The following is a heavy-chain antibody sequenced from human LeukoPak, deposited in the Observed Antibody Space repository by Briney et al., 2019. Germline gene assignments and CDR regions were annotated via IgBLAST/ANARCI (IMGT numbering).Heavy chain of an antibody. CDR2: IGTSSTTR. V-gene: IGHV3-48*04. D-gene: IGHD1-26*01. CDR1: GFTFSNAW. CDR3: ARGPIVGATLFDY. Sequence: GGSLRLSCAASGFTFSNAWMSWVRQAPGKGLEWVSNIGTSSTTRYYADSVKGRFTISRDNAKNSLYLQMNSLRAEDTAVYYCARGPIVGATLFDYWGQGTLVTVSS. J-gene: IGHJ4*02.